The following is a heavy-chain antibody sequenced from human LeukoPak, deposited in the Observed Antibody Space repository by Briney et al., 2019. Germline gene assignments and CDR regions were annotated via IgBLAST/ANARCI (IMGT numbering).Heavy chain of an antibody. V-gene: IGHV4-34*01. J-gene: IGHJ4*02. D-gene: IGHD3-3*01. Sequence: SETLSLTCAVYGGSFSGYYWSWIRQPPGKGPEWIGEINHSGSTNYNPSLKSRVTISVDTSKNQFSLKLSSVTAADTAVYYCARDRVYDFWSGYYTGIDYWGQGTLVTVSS. CDR1: GGSFSGYY. CDR2: INHSGST. CDR3: ARDRVYDFWSGYYTGIDY.